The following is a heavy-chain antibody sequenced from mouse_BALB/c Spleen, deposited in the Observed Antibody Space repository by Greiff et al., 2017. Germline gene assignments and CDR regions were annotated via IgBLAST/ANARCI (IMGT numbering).Heavy chain of an antibody. CDR3: ARSDYGRSWFAY. V-gene: IGHV3-8*02. D-gene: IGHD1-1*01. CDR2: ISYSGST. J-gene: IGHJ3*01. Sequence: EVKLVESGPSLVKPSQTLSLTCSVTGDSITSGYWNWIRKFPGNKLEYMGYISYSGSTYYNPSLKSRISITRDTSKNQYYLQLNSVTTEDTATYYCARSDYGRSWFAYWGQGTLVTVSA. CDR1: GDSITSGY.